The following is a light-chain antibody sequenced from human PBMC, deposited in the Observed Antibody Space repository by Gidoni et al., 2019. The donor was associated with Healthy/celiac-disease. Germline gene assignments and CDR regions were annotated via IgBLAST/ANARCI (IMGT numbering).Light chain of an antibody. CDR1: QSVSSSY. J-gene: IGKJ1*01. Sequence: IVFTHSPGTLSLSPGERASLSCRASQSVSSSYLAWYQQKPGLAPRLLIYGASSRATGIPDRFSGSGSGTDFTLTSSRLEPEDFAVYYCQQYGSSRTFXQXTKVXIK. V-gene: IGKV3-20*01. CDR2: GAS. CDR3: QQYGSSRT.